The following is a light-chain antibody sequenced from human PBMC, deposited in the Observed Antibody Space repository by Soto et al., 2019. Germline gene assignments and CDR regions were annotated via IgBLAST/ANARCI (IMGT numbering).Light chain of an antibody. CDR1: SSNIGNNY. CDR2: DNN. V-gene: IGLV1-51*01. J-gene: IGLJ2*01. CDR3: ATWDGSLPAEV. Sequence: QSVLTQPPSVSAAPGQKVTISCSGSSSNIGNNYVSWYQPLPGTAPKLLMYDNNKRPSGIPDRFSGSKSGTSGTLDITGLQTGDEADYYCATWDGSLPAEVFGGGTQLTFL.